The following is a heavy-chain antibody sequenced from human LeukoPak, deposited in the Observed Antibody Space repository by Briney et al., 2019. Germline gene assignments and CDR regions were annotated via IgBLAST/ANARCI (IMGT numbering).Heavy chain of an antibody. D-gene: IGHD3-22*01. J-gene: IGHJ4*02. CDR2: ISSSSSYI. V-gene: IGHV3-21*04. CDR1: GFTYSSYS. Sequence: GGSLRLSCAASGFTYSSYSMNWVRQAPGKGLEWVSSISSSSSYIYYADSVRGRFTISRDNAKNSLYLQMNSLRAEDTAVYYCATPLDYYDSSGYHQGGDWGQGTLVTVSS. CDR3: ATPLDYYDSSGYHQGGD.